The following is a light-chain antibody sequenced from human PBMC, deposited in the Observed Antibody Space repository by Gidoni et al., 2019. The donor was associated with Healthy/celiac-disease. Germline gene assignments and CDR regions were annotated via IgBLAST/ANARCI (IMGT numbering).Light chain of an antibody. CDR3: QQYGSSPFT. J-gene: IGKJ3*01. Sequence: ELVLTQSPGTLSLSPGERATLSCRASQSVSSSYLAWYQQKPGQAPRLLIYGASSRATGIPDRFSGSGSGTDFTLTISRLEPEDFAGYYCQQYGSSPFTFGHGTKVEIK. CDR1: QSVSSSY. CDR2: GAS. V-gene: IGKV3-20*01.